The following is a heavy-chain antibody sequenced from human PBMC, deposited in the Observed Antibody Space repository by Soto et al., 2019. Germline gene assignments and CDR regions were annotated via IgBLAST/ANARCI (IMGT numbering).Heavy chain of an antibody. D-gene: IGHD3-16*01. CDR1: GYTFMSYG. V-gene: IGHV1-18*01. CDR3: TRSEIAITFAGVTPNYCDS. J-gene: IGHJ4*02. CDR2: ISAYNGQT. Sequence: QVQLVQSGAEVKKPGASVKVSCKTSGYTFMSYGISWVRQVPGQGLEWQGWISAYNGQTKYAPKLQGSLTMTTDTSTTSVYMELRSLTSYDTAVYFCTRSEIAITFAGVTPNYCDSWGRGTLVTVSS.